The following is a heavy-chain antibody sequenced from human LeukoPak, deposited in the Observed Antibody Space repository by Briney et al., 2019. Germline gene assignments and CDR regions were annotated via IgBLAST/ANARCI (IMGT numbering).Heavy chain of an antibody. D-gene: IGHD3-16*01. Sequence: GGSLRLSCAASGFTVSSNYMSWVRQAPGKGLEWVSVIYSSGSTYYADSLKGGFTISRDNSKNTLYLQMNSLRAEDTAVYYCARAAYDHDAFDIWGQGTMVTVSS. CDR1: GFTVSSNY. CDR2: IYSSGST. V-gene: IGHV3-53*01. CDR3: ARAAYDHDAFDI. J-gene: IGHJ3*02.